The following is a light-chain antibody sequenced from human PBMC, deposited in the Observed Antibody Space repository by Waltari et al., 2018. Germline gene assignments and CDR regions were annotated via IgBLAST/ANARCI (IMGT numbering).Light chain of an antibody. CDR3: NSFTSRTTYV. CDR1: RSDICAYHY. V-gene: IGLV2-14*01. Sequence: QSALTQPAPVSGSPVQSITIPCPGTRSDICAYHYVSWYQQHPGKAPKVMIYGCSHRPSGVSNRFSGSKSGNTASLTISGLQAEDEADYYCNSFTSRTTYVFGTGTKVTVL. J-gene: IGLJ1*01. CDR2: GCS.